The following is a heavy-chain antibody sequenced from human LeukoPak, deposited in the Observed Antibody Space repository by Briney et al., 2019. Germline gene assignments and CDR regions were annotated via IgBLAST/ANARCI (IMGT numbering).Heavy chain of an antibody. CDR2: ISRNSYT. CDR1: GFSFSGYE. D-gene: IGHD6-13*01. J-gene: IGHJ4*02. V-gene: IGHV3-48*03. CDR3: ARMGIAAVGAYYFDY. Sequence: GGSLRLSCAASGFSFSGYEMNWVRQAPGKGLEWVSYISRNSYTNYADSVKGRFTISRDNAKNSLYLQMASLRAEDTAVYYCARMGIAAVGAYYFDYWGQGTLVAVSS.